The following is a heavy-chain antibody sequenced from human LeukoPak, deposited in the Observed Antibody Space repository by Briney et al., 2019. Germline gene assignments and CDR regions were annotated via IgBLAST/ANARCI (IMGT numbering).Heavy chain of an antibody. V-gene: IGHV4-34*01. Sequence: PSETLSLTCAVYGGSFSGYYWSWIRQPPGKGLEWIGEINHSGSTNYNPSLKSRVTISVDTSKNQFSLKLTSVTAADTAVYYCARRGSDWYFDLWGRGTLVTVSS. D-gene: IGHD2-15*01. CDR2: INHSGST. CDR3: ARRGSDWYFDL. CDR1: GGSFSGYY. J-gene: IGHJ2*01.